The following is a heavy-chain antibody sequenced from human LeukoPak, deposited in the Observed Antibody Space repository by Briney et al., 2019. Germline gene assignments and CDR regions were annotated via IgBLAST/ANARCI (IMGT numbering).Heavy chain of an antibody. J-gene: IGHJ4*02. CDR2: ISSGGSTI. Sequence: PGGSLRLSCAASGFTFSSYEMNWVRQPPGKGLEWVSYISSGGSTIYYADSVKGRFTISRDNAKNSLYLQMNYLRAEDTAVYYCARDLYGDYSFDYWGQGTLVTVSS. CDR3: ARDLYGDYSFDY. D-gene: IGHD4-17*01. V-gene: IGHV3-48*03. CDR1: GFTFSSYE.